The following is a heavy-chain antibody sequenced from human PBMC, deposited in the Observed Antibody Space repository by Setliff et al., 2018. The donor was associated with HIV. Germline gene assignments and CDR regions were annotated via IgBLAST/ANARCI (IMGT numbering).Heavy chain of an antibody. Sequence: GESLKISCAASGFTFSSYGMHWVRQAPGKGLEWVAFIRYDGSNKYYADSVKGRFTISRDSSKNTLYLQMNSLRAEDTAVYYCAKIQNPQGYYYDSSGYYPHPGSPVYWGQGTLVTVSS. J-gene: IGHJ4*02. CDR3: AKIQNPQGYYYDSSGYYPHPGSPVY. V-gene: IGHV3-30*02. CDR1: GFTFSSYG. D-gene: IGHD3-22*01. CDR2: IRYDGSNK.